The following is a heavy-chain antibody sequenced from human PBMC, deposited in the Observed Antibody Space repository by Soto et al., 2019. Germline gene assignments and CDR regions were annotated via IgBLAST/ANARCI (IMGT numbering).Heavy chain of an antibody. CDR1: GYTFTNYG. V-gene: IGHV1-18*04. Sequence: QVQLVQSGAEVKKPGASVKVSCKASGYTFTNYGISWVRQAPGQGLEWMGWISTNSGHTDYAQNLRGRDTMTTDTSTTTAYMELRSLRSDDTAVYYCAREEYRQLDHWGQGTLVTVSS. CDR2: ISTNSGHT. D-gene: IGHD3-16*02. CDR3: AREEYRQLDH. J-gene: IGHJ5*02.